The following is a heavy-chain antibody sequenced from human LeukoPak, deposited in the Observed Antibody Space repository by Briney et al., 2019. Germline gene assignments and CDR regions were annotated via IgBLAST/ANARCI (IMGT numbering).Heavy chain of an antibody. D-gene: IGHD2-21*01. CDR1: GYTFTIYG. CDR3: AAILAGDYYFDY. V-gene: IGHV1-18*01. J-gene: IGHJ4*02. Sequence: ASVKVSCKASGYTFTIYGISWVRQAPGQGLEWMGWISAYNGNTNYAQKLQGRVTMTTDTSTSTAYMELRSLRSDDTAVYYCAAILAGDYYFDYWGQGTPVTVSS. CDR2: ISAYNGNT.